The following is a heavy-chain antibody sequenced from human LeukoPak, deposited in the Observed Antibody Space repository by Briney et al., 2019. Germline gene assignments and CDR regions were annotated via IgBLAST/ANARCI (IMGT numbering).Heavy chain of an antibody. CDR2: IYSGGSK. D-gene: IGHD6-13*01. J-gene: IGHJ4*02. CDR1: GFTFSSNY. CDR3: ARAAAAGPFDY. Sequence: GGSLRLSCAASGFTFSSNYMSWVRQAPGKGLEWVSVIYSGGSKYYSDSVKGSFTISRDNSKNTLYLQMTSLRAEDTAVYYCARAAAAGPFDYWGQGTLVTVSS. V-gene: IGHV3-66*01.